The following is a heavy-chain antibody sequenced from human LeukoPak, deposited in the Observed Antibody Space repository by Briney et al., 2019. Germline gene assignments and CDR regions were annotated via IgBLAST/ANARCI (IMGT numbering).Heavy chain of an antibody. CDR2: ITKTSTSM. CDR3: ARHYSSSPWAYYYGMDV. J-gene: IGHJ6*02. V-gene: IGHV3-48*02. CDR1: GFIFSNFR. Sequence: PGGSLRLSCVASGFIFSNFRMDWVRQAPGKGLEWISYITKTSTSMYYADSVKGRFTISRDNGKNSLFLQMNSLRDADTAVYYCARHYSSSPWAYYYGMDVWGQGTTVTVSS. D-gene: IGHD6-6*01.